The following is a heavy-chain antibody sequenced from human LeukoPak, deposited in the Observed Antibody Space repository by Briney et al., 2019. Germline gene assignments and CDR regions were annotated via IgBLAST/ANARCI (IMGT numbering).Heavy chain of an antibody. D-gene: IGHD2-21*02. V-gene: IGHV3-30*02. Sequence: GGSLRLSCAASGFTFNNYGMHWVRQAPGKGLEWATLIQPDGNDKYYADSVKGRFTVSRDNSKNTLYLQLNSLRAEDTAVYYCAKRDAVTEFDYWGQGTLVTVSS. CDR1: GFTFNNYG. CDR3: AKRDAVTEFDY. J-gene: IGHJ4*02. CDR2: IQPDGNDK.